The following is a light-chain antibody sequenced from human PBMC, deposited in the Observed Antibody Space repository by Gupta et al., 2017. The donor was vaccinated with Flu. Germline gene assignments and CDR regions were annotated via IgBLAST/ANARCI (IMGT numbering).Light chain of an antibody. CDR3: QQYGNSPYT. V-gene: IGKV3-20*01. CDR2: GAS. J-gene: IGKJ2*01. Sequence: ERATRSGRASQSVRSRYVAGYQQKDGQAPRRLIYGASARATGIPDRFSGSGSGRDFTLTISRLEPEDVAGYYCQQYGNSPYTFGQGTKLESK. CDR1: QSVRSRY.